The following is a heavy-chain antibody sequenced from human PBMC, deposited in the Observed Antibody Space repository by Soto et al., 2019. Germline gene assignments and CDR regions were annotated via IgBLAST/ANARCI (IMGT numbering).Heavy chain of an antibody. CDR3: ARDPEYSLSPGQHFAY. CDR1: GGSISSGGYY. V-gene: IGHV4-31*03. CDR2: IYYSGST. D-gene: IGHD2-15*01. J-gene: IGHJ4*02. Sequence: SETLSLTCTVSGGSISSGGYYWSWIRQHPGKGLEWIGYIYYSGSTYYNPSLKSRVTISVDTSKNQFSLKLSSVTAADTAVYYCARDPEYSLSPGQHFAYWGQGTLVTVSS.